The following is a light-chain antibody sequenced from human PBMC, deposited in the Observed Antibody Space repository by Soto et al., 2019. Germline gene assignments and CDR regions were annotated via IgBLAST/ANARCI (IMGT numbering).Light chain of an antibody. V-gene: IGKV3-20*01. J-gene: IGKJ2*01. CDR3: QHYDGSPRT. Sequence: ETVLTQSPGTVSLSPGERVTLSCRTSQSVNSNFLAWYQQKPGQAPRLLIYGVFNRATGIPDRFSGSGSGTDFTLTISGLEPEDSAVYYCQHYDGSPRTFGQGTKLEIK. CDR1: QSVNSNF. CDR2: GVF.